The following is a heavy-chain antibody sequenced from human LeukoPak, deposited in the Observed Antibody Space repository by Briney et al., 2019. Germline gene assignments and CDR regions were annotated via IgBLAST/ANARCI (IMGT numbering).Heavy chain of an antibody. CDR2: IYTSGST. J-gene: IGHJ4*02. CDR3: ARSYGSGSYNNFNQ. Sequence: SQTLSLTCTVSGGSISSGSYYWSWIRQPPGKGLEWIGRIYTSGSTNYNPSLKSRVTISVDTSKNQFTLMLNSVTAADTAVYYCARSYGSGSYNNFNQWGQGLLVAVSS. V-gene: IGHV4-61*02. D-gene: IGHD3-10*01. CDR1: GGSISSGSYY.